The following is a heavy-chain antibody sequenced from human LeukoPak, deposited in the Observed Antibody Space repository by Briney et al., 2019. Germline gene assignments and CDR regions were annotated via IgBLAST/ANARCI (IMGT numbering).Heavy chain of an antibody. CDR1: GFTFSSYT. CDR3: ARGTRGYSYGYSPIDY. J-gene: IGHJ4*02. V-gene: IGHV3-23*01. D-gene: IGHD5-18*01. CDR2: ITTGGPNT. Sequence: PGGSLRLSCTASGFTFSSYTMSWVRQAPGKGLKWVSTITTGGPNTYYADSVKGRFTISRDNSKNTLDLQMNSLRAEDTAMYYCARGTRGYSYGYSPIDYWGQGTLVTVSS.